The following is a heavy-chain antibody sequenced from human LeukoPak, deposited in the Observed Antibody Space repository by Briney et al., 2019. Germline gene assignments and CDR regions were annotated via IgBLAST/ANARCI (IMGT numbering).Heavy chain of an antibody. D-gene: IGHD2-21*02. CDR2: IKSKTDGGTI. J-gene: IGHJ5*02. Sequence: GGSLRLSCAASGFNFINAWMTWVRQAPGKGLEWVGRIKSKTDGGTIDYAAPVKGRFTISRDDSKNTLYLQMNSLKTEDTGVYYCGGDGRWFDPWGQGTLVIVSS. CDR3: GGDGRWFDP. V-gene: IGHV3-15*01. CDR1: GFNFINAW.